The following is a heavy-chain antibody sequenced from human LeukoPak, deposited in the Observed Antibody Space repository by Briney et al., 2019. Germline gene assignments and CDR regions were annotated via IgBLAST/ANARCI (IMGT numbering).Heavy chain of an antibody. CDR2: IWYDGSNK. V-gene: IGHV3-33*01. D-gene: IGHD2-15*01. J-gene: IGHJ6*02. Sequence: GGSLRLSCAASGFTFSSYGMHWVRQAPGKGLEWVAVIWYDGSNKYYADSVKGRFTISRDNSKNTLYLQMNSLRAEDTAVYYCARAYCSGGSCYLPWLSTLPDYYYYYGMDVWGQGTTVTVSS. CDR1: GFTFSSYG. CDR3: ARAYCSGGSCYLPWLSTLPDYYYYYGMDV.